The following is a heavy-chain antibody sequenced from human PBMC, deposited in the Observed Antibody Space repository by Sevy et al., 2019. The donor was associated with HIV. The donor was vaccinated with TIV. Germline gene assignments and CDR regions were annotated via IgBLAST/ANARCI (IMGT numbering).Heavy chain of an antibody. CDR1: GFTFSGYA. D-gene: IGHD2-2*01. J-gene: IGHJ6*02. V-gene: IGHV3-23*01. CDR2: INGKGRST. Sequence: GGSLRLSCAASGFTFSGYAMNWVRQAQGKGLEWVSAINGKGRSTHYADSVEGRFTISRDNSKNTLYLQMNSLRAEDTAVYYCAKTINSGGGVVPAANYYYYGLDVWGQGTTVTVSS. CDR3: AKTINSGGGVVPAANYYYYGLDV.